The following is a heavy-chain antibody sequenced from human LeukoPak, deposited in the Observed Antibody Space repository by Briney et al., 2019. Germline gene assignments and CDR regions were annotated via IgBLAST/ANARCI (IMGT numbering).Heavy chain of an antibody. V-gene: IGHV1-69*02. J-gene: IGHJ4*02. CDR1: GGTFSSYT. CDR3: ARLPLRYCSSTSCPDY. Sequence: GASVKVSCKASGGTFSSYTISWVRQAPGQGLEWMGRIIPILGIANYAQKFQGRVTITADKSTSTAYMELSSLRSEDTAVYYCARLPLRYCSSTSCPDYWGQGTLVTVSS. D-gene: IGHD2-2*01. CDR2: IIPILGIA.